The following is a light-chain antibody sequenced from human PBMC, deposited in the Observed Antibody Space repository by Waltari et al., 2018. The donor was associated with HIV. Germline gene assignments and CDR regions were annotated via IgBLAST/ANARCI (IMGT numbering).Light chain of an antibody. CDR2: GAS. Sequence: DTHLTQSPSFLSASVGDRVIITCRASQGIASYLGWYQQKPGKPPSLLIYGASTLQTGVPSRFSGSGSGTEFTLTISSLQPEDFATYYCQQLNSYPRTFGPGTKVDIK. V-gene: IGKV1-9*01. J-gene: IGKJ3*01. CDR3: QQLNSYPRT. CDR1: QGIASY.